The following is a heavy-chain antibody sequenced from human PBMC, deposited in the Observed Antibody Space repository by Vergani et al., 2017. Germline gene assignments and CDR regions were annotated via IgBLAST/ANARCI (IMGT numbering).Heavy chain of an antibody. J-gene: IGHJ4*02. CDR3: ARHISVVRPSSMTAFDY. CDR2: VFYGGRT. D-gene: IGHD2-21*01. V-gene: IGHV4-39*01. CDR1: GDSISTSSYA. Sequence: QMQLQESGPGLVKPSETLSLSCTVSGDSISTSSYAWGWIRQPPGKTLEWIGTVFYGGRTSYNSSLNSRITLSLDTSKKQITLNLTSVTAADTAVYYCARHISVVRPSSMTAFDYWGQGTLVTVSS.